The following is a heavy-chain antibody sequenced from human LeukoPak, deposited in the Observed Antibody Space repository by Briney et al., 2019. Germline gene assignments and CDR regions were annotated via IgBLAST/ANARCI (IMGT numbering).Heavy chain of an antibody. D-gene: IGHD1-26*01. V-gene: IGHV4-59*08. J-gene: IGHJ4*02. Sequence: SETLSLTCTVSGGSINSYFWTWVRQPPGKGLEWIGYIYYSGSTNYNRTLKSRVSISVDTSKNQFSLKLSSVTAADTAVYYCAATPGGSYLEFWGQGTLVIVSS. CDR3: AATPGGSYLEF. CDR1: GGSINSYF. CDR2: IYYSGST.